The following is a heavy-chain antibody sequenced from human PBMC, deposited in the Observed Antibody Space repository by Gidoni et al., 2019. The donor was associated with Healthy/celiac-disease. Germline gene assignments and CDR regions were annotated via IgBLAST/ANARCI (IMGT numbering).Heavy chain of an antibody. CDR2: IWYDGSNK. J-gene: IGHJ6*02. D-gene: IGHD2-15*01. CDR1: GFTFSSDG. V-gene: IGHV3-33*01. Sequence: QVQMAEAGGGVVQPGGGGRLACAASGFTFSSDGMHWGRQAPGKGLGWVAVIWYDGSNKCYADSVKGRFTISRDNSKNTLYLQMNILIAEDTAGYYCARPRAASSYYYYGIDVWGQGTTVTVSS. CDR3: ARPRAASSYYYYGIDV.